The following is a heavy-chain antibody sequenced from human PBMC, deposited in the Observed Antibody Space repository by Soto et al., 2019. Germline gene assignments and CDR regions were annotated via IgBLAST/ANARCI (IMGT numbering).Heavy chain of an antibody. D-gene: IGHD6-19*01. J-gene: IGHJ4*02. CDR2: ISGSGGST. CDR3: AKGVGSSGWYYFDY. CDR1: GFTFSSYA. Sequence: EVQLLESGGGLVQPGGSLRLSCAASGFTFSSYAMTWVRQAPGKGLEWVSAISGSGGSTYYADSVKGRFTISRDNYKNTLYLQMNSLRAEDTAVYYCAKGVGSSGWYYFDYCGQGTLVTVSS. V-gene: IGHV3-23*01.